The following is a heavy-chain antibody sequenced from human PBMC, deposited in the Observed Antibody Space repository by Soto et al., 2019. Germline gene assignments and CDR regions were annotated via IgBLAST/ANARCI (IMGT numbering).Heavy chain of an antibody. D-gene: IGHD2-2*02. J-gene: IGHJ6*02. CDR3: ASLGYCSSTSCYTSPYYYYYGMDV. V-gene: IGHV4-39*01. CDR2: IYYSGST. Sequence: PSETLSLTCTVYGGSISSSSYYWGWIRQPPXKGLEWIGSIYYSGSTYYNPSLKSRVTISVDTSKNQFSLKLSSVTAADTAVYYCASLGYCSSTSCYTSPYYYYYGMDVWGQGTTVTVSS. CDR1: GGSISSSSYY.